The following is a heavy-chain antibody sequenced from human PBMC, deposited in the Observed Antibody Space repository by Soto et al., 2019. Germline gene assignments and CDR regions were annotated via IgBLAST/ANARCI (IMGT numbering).Heavy chain of an antibody. CDR2: ISYDGSNK. J-gene: IGHJ6*02. CDR1: GFTFSSYG. CDR3: AREHLPARPSTRYYYYGMDV. Sequence: QVQLVESGGGVVQPGRSLRLSCAASGFTFSSYGMHWVRQAPGKGLEWVAVISYDGSNKYYADSVKGRFTISRDNSKNTLYLQMNSLRAEDTAVYYCAREHLPARPSTRYYYYGMDVWGQGTTVTVSS. D-gene: IGHD2-2*01. V-gene: IGHV3-30*19.